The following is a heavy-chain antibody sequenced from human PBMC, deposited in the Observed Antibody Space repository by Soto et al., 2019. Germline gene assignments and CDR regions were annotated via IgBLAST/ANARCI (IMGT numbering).Heavy chain of an antibody. CDR1: GGSISPSY. Sequence: QVRLQESGPGLVKPSENLSLTCTVSGGSISPSYWNWVRQPPGKRPEWIGCIYYTGNTHYNPSLKSSVTISRDTSKNQFSLELTSVTAADTAMYFCAAGLDHNKVGYWGQGTLVTVSS. D-gene: IGHD2-2*03. CDR2: IYYTGNT. J-gene: IGHJ4*02. V-gene: IGHV4-59*01. CDR3: AAGLDHNKVGY.